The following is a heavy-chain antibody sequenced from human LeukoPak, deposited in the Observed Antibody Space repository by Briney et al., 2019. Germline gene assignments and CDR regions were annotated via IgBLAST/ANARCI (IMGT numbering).Heavy chain of an antibody. CDR1: GGSFSGYY. V-gene: IGHV4-34*01. Sequence: SETPSLTCAVYGGSFSGYYWSWIRQPPGKGLEWIGEINHSGSTNYNPSLKGRVTISVDTSKNQFSLKLSSVTAADTAVYYCARGLARYCSSTSCYKGWFDPWGQGTLVTVSS. CDR2: INHSGST. D-gene: IGHD2-2*02. J-gene: IGHJ5*02. CDR3: ARGLARYCSSTSCYKGWFDP.